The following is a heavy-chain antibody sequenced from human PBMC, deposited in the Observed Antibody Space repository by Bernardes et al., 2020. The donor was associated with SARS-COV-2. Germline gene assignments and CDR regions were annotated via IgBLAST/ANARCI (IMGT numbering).Heavy chain of an antibody. V-gene: IGHV3-30*18. Sequence: SLRLSCAASGFTFSSYGMHWVRQAPGKGLEWVAVISYDGSNKYYADSVKGRFTISRDNSKNTLYLQMNSLRAEDTAVYYCAKAQYYYDSSGYLYYFDYWGQGTLVTVSS. CDR2: ISYDGSNK. CDR3: AKAQYYYDSSGYLYYFDY. CDR1: GFTFSSYG. D-gene: IGHD3-22*01. J-gene: IGHJ4*02.